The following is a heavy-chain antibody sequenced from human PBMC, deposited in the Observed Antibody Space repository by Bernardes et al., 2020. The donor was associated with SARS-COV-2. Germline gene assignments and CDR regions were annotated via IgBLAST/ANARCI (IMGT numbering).Heavy chain of an antibody. V-gene: IGHV3-23*01. Sequence: GGSLSLSCAASGFVFSRSSMNWVRQAPGKGLEWVSIISAGSEATYYADSVKGRFTISRDNSQNTVYLQMNSLRAEDTAKYFCAKDKVSYASDEFDIWGQGTVVTVSS. J-gene: IGHJ3*02. CDR2: ISAGSEAT. CDR3: AKDKVSYASDEFDI. CDR1: GFVFSRSS. D-gene: IGHD2-2*01.